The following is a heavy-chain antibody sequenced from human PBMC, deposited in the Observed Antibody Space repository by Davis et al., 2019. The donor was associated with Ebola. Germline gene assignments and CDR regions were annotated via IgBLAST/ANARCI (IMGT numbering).Heavy chain of an antibody. CDR1: GLNFSHYA. CDR3: AKDKGFWVPPDYFGP. Sequence: GESLKISCAASGLNFSHYAMTWVRQAPGKGLEWVSSISGSGKTTYYADSVEGRFTISRDNSKNTLSLQMHSVRGEDTAVYFCAKDKGFWVPPDYFGPWGQGVQVTVSS. D-gene: IGHD3-16*01. V-gene: IGHV3-23*01. J-gene: IGHJ5*02. CDR2: ISGSGKTT.